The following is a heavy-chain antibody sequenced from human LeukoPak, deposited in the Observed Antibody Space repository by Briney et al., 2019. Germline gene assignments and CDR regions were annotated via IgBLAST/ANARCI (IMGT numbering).Heavy chain of an antibody. D-gene: IGHD2-2*01. V-gene: IGHV4-39*01. CDR1: GDSISSNNYF. Sequence: KPSETLSLTCTVSGDSISSNNYFWGWIRQPPGKDLEWIGTIYYTGSTFYNPSLNSRVTISVARSKNQFSLRLSSVTAADTAVYYCARHRDCSTTTCSMKWGFDYWGQGTLVTVSS. J-gene: IGHJ4*02. CDR3: ARHRDCSTTTCSMKWGFDY. CDR2: IYYTGST.